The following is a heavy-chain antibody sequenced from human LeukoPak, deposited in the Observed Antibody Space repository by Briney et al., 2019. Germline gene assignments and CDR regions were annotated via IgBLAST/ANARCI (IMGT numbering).Heavy chain of an antibody. CDR1: GFTVSSNY. J-gene: IGHJ3*02. D-gene: IGHD4-17*01. Sequence: GGSLRLSCAASGFTVSSNYMSWVRQAPGKGLEWVSVIYSDDSGGDTYYADSVKGRFTISRDNSKNTVYLQLNSLRAEDTAVYYCARRSTVTRDVDIWGQGTMVTVSS. CDR2: IYSDDSGGDT. CDR3: ARRSTVTRDVDI. V-gene: IGHV3-66*04.